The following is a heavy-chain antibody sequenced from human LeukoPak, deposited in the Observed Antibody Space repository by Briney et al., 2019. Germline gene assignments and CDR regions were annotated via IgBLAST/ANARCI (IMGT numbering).Heavy chain of an antibody. V-gene: IGHV4-59*01. D-gene: IGHD6-25*01. CDR3: ARDSGPDAFDI. CDR2: IYYSGST. J-gene: IGHJ3*02. Sequence: SETLSLTCTVSGGFISSYYWSWIRQPPGKGLEWIGYIYYSGSTNYNPSLKGRVTISVDTSKNQFSLKLSSVTAADTAVYYCARDSGPDAFDIWGQGTMVTVSS. CDR1: GGFISSYY.